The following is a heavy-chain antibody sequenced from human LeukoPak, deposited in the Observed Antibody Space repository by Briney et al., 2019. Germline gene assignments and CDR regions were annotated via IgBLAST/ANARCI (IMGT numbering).Heavy chain of an antibody. CDR2: INPNSGGT. CDR1: GYTFTGYY. D-gene: IGHD4-17*01. J-gene: IGHJ4*02. V-gene: IGHV1-2*02. Sequence: ASVKVSCKASGYTFTGYYMHWVQQAPGQGLEWMGWINPNSGGTNYAQKFQGRVTMTRDTSISTAYMELSRLRSDDTAVYYCAREAPLGDYAPLDYWGQGTLVTVSS. CDR3: AREAPLGDYAPLDY.